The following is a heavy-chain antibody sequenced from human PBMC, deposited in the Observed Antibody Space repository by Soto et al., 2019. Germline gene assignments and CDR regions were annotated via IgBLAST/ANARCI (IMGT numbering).Heavy chain of an antibody. D-gene: IGHD2-21*01. V-gene: IGHV1-69*02. CDR1: GHTFNSYS. Sequence: QVQLVQSGTEVKKPGSSVKVSCKASGHTFNSYSINWVRQAPGQGLEWMGRIIPLLDITNLTHKFQGRVSLTADRSTYTTYMDLSSLRSEDTAVYYCTRGDSWGYYGLDIWGQGTTVTVSS. J-gene: IGHJ6*02. CDR3: TRGDSWGYYGLDI. CDR2: IIPLLDIT.